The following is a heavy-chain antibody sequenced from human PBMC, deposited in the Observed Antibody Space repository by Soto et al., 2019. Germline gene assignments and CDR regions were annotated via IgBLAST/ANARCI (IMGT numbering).Heavy chain of an antibody. Sequence: QVQLVQSGAEVKKPGSSVKVSCKASGGTFSSYAISWVRQAPGQGLEWMGGIIPIFGTANYAQKFQGRVTITADEATSTAYMDLSSLRSEDTAVYYCARVRDYYGSGSYYLYGMDVWGQGTTVTVSS. CDR3: ARVRDYYGSGSYYLYGMDV. V-gene: IGHV1-69*01. D-gene: IGHD3-10*01. CDR2: IIPIFGTA. J-gene: IGHJ6*02. CDR1: GGTFSSYA.